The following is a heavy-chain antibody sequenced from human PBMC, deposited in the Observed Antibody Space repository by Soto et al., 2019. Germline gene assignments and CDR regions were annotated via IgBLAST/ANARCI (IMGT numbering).Heavy chain of an antibody. CDR1: GGTFSSYA. Sequence: SVKVSCKASGGTFSSYAISWVRQAPGQGLEWMGGIIPIFGTANYAQKFQGRVTITADESTSTAYMELSSLRSEDTAVYYCARVKYNWNYYFDYWGQGTLVTVSS. D-gene: IGHD1-7*01. J-gene: IGHJ4*02. CDR3: ARVKYNWNYYFDY. V-gene: IGHV1-69*13. CDR2: IIPIFGTA.